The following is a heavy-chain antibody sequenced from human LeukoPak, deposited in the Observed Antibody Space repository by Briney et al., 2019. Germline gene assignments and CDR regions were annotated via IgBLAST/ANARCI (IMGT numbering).Heavy chain of an antibody. CDR3: ASMYYDFWSGYYPPDY. D-gene: IGHD3-3*01. J-gene: IGHJ4*02. V-gene: IGHV4-61*01. CDR1: GGSVSSGSYY. Sequence: PSETLSLTCTVSGGSVSSGSYYWSWIRQPPGKGLEWIGYIYYSGSTNYNPSLKSRVTISVDTSKNQFSLKLSSVTAADTAVYXCASMYYDFWSGYYPPDYWGQGTLVTVSS. CDR2: IYYSGST.